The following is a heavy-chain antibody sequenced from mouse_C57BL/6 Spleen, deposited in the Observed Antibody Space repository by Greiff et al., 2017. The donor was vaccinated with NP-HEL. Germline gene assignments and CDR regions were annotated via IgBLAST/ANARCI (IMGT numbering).Heavy chain of an antibody. CDR1: GFTFSSYA. CDR2: ISDGGSYT. CDR3: ARDRGTGTNYFDY. J-gene: IGHJ2*01. D-gene: IGHD4-1*01. V-gene: IGHV5-4*01. Sequence: EVQGVESGGGLVKPGGSLKLSCAASGFTFSSYAMSWVRQTPEKRLEWVATISDGGSYTYYPDNVKGRFTISRDNAKNNLYLQMSHLKSEDTAMYYCARDRGTGTNYFDYWGQGTTLTVSS.